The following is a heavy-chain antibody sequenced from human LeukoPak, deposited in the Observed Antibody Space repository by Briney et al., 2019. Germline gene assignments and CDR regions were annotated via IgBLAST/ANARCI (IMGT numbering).Heavy chain of an antibody. CDR3: ARDPDLDCSGGSCYYNWFDP. J-gene: IGHJ5*02. D-gene: IGHD2-15*01. Sequence: ASVKVSCKASGYTFTSYGISWVRQAPGQGLEWMGWISAYNGNTNYAQKLQGRVTMTTDTSTSTAYMELRSLRSDYTAVYYCARDPDLDCSGGSCYYNWFDPWGQGTLVTASS. CDR1: GYTFTSYG. CDR2: ISAYNGNT. V-gene: IGHV1-18*01.